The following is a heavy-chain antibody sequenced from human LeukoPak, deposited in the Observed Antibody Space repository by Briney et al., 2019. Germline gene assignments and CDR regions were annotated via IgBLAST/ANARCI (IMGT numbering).Heavy chain of an antibody. Sequence: PSETLSLTCTVSGGSISSGGYYWSWIRQPPGKGLEWIGYIYHSGSTYYNPSLKSRVTISVDRSKNQFSLKLSSVTAADTAVYYCARLNPPWDIAAAGTFDYWGQGTLVTVSS. J-gene: IGHJ4*02. V-gene: IGHV4-30-2*01. CDR1: GGSISSGGYY. D-gene: IGHD6-13*01. CDR3: ARLNPPWDIAAAGTFDY. CDR2: IYHSGST.